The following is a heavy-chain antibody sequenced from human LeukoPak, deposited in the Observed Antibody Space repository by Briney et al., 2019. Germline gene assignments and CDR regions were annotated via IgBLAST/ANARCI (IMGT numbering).Heavy chain of an antibody. Sequence: GGSLRLSCAASGFTFSSYWMSWVRQAPGKGLEWVANIKQDGSEKYYVDYVKGRFTISRDNAKNSLYLQMNSLRAEDTAVYYCARVARDTIFGVVINYYYYMDVWGKGTTVTVSS. CDR2: IKQDGSEK. CDR1: GFTFSSYW. D-gene: IGHD3-3*01. J-gene: IGHJ6*03. CDR3: ARVARDTIFGVVINYYYYMDV. V-gene: IGHV3-7*01.